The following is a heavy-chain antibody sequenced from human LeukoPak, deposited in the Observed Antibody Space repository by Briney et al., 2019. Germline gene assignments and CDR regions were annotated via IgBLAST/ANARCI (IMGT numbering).Heavy chain of an antibody. CDR2: IYYSGST. Sequence: SETLSLTCTGSGGSISSYYWSWIRQPPGKGLEWIWYIYYSGSTNYNPSLKSRVTISVDTSKNQFSLMLSSVTAADTAVYYCAGDTSYYDSRTFDYWGQETLVTVSS. CDR1: GGSISSYY. CDR3: AGDTSYYDSRTFDY. V-gene: IGHV4-59*01. D-gene: IGHD3-22*01. J-gene: IGHJ4*02.